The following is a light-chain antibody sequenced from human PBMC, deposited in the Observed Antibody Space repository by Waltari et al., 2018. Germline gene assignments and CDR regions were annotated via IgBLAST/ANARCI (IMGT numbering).Light chain of an antibody. CDR1: SDINVRTYK. V-gene: IGLV5-45*01. CDR3: IILYNNAVV. CDR2: YKPDPTS. J-gene: IGLJ3*02. Sequence: QAVLTQPASLSASPGASASLTCTLRSDINVRTYKIYWSQQRPGSPPQFLLKYKPDPTSQLGSGVPSRFSRSKDTSANAFILLISGLQAEDEADYYCIILYNNAVVCGGGTNLTGL.